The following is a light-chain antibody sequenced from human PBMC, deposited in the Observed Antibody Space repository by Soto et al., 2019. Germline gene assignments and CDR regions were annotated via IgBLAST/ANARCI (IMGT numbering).Light chain of an antibody. CDR2: DAS. Sequence: EIVLTQSPATLSLSPGERATLSCRASQSVSSYLAWYQQKPGQTPRLLIYDASTRATDIPARFSGSGSGTDFTLTISSLLSEDFAVYYCHQYYKWPLTFGGRGKADI. CDR1: QSVSSY. V-gene: IGKV3-15*01. CDR3: HQYYKWPLT. J-gene: IGKJ4*01.